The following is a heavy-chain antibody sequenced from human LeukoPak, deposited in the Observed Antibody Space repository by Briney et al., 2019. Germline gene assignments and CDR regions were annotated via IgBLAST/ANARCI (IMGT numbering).Heavy chain of an antibody. CDR2: INHSGST. D-gene: IGHD3-3*01. V-gene: IGHV4-34*01. J-gene: IGHJ4*02. CDR3: ARGNNYDFWSGYRKGDNDY. Sequence: SETLSLTCAVYGGSFRGYYWSWIRQPPGEGLEWIGEINHSGSTNYNPSLKSRVTISVDTSKNQFSLKLSSVTAADTAVYYCARGNNYDFWSGYRKGDNDYWGQGTLVTVSS. CDR1: GGSFRGYY.